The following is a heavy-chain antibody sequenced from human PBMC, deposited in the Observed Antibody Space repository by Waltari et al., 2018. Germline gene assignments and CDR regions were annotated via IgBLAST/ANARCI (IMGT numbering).Heavy chain of an antibody. CDR1: GGSISSSSYY. D-gene: IGHD6-13*01. V-gene: IGHV4-39*07. Sequence: QLQLQESGPGLVKPSETLSLTCTVSGGSISSSSYYWGWIRQPPGKGLVGIGSIYYSGSTYYNPSLKGRVTISVDTSKNQFSLKLSSVTAADTAVYYCARNVSSISSSRDAFDYWGQGTLVSVSS. CDR3: ARNVSSISSSRDAFDY. J-gene: IGHJ4*02. CDR2: IYYSGST.